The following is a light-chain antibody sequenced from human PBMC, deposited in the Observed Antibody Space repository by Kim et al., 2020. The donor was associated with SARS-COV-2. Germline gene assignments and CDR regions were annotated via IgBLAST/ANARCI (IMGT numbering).Light chain of an antibody. CDR1: NIGSKS. Sequence: SYELTQPPSVSVAPGKTARITCGGNNIGSKSVHWYQQKPGQAPVLVIYYDSDRPSGIPERFSGSNSGNMATLTISRVEAGDEADYYCQGRDSSSVHWVFG. J-gene: IGLJ3*02. CDR2: YDS. CDR3: QGRDSSSVHWV. V-gene: IGLV3-21*04.